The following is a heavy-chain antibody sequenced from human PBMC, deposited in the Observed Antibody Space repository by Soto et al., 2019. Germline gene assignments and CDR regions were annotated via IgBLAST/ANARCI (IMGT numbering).Heavy chain of an antibody. Sequence: QVQLVQSGSEVKKPGSSVTVSCKASGGTFSSYSFAWVRQAPGDGLEWMGRIIPMAGKTNYAQKFQGRVTITAVKSTSTVNLELRSLRSEDTAVYYCARESYTRGHDSSDTFAFPLDLWGQGTPVIVSA. V-gene: IGHV1-69*08. D-gene: IGHD6-19*01. J-gene: IGHJ4*02. CDR3: ARESYTRGHDSSDTFAFPLDL. CDR1: GGTFSSYS. CDR2: IIPMAGKT.